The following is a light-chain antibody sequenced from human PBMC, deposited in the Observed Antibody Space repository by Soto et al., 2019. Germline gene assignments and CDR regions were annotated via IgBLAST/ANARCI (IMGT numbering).Light chain of an antibody. V-gene: IGKV3-15*01. CDR1: QSISSS. CDR3: QQYNNWPPIT. Sequence: EIVLTQSPGILSLSPGERASLSCGASQSISSSFLAWYQQKPGQAPRLLIYGASTRATGIPARFSGSGSGTDFTLTISSLQSEDFAVYYCQQYNNWPPITFGGGTKVDIK. J-gene: IGKJ4*01. CDR2: GAS.